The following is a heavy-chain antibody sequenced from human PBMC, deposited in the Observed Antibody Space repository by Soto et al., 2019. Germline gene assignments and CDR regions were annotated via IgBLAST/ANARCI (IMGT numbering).Heavy chain of an antibody. D-gene: IGHD5-12*01. J-gene: IGHJ4*02. V-gene: IGHV4-39*01. Sequence: SETLSLTCTVSGGSISSSSYYWGWIRQPPGKGLEWIGSIYYSGSTYYNPSLKSRVTISVDTSKNQFSLKLSSVTAADTAVYYCARHSGVATAYFDYWGQGTLVTVSS. CDR2: IYYSGST. CDR1: GGSISSSSYY. CDR3: ARHSGVATAYFDY.